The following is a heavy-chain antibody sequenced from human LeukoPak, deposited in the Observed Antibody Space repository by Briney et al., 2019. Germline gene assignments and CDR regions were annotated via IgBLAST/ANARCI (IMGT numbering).Heavy chain of an antibody. D-gene: IGHD3-10*01. J-gene: IGHJ4*02. CDR3: ASSYGSGSYANDY. CDR1: GDSISSGDYF. V-gene: IGHV4-30-2*01. Sequence: SETLSLTCTVSGDSISSGDYFWSWVRQPPGEALEWIAYIYHSGRAFYNPSFESRVTISVDKSKNQFSLKLSSVTAADTAVYYCASSYGSGSYANDYWGQGTLVTVSS. CDR2: IYHSGRA.